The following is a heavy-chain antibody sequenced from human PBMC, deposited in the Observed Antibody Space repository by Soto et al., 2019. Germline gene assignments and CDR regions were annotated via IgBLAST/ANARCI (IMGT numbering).Heavy chain of an antibody. CDR3: ARLRNWNQYYYYYGMDV. CDR2: INHNGST. Sequence: SETLSLTCAVYGGSFSGYYWSWIRQPPGKGLEWIGEINHNGSTNYNPSLKSRVTISVDTSKNQFSLKLSSVTAADTAVYYCARLRNWNQYYYYYGMDVWGQGTTVTVSS. V-gene: IGHV4-34*01. D-gene: IGHD1-1*01. J-gene: IGHJ6*02. CDR1: GGSFSGYY.